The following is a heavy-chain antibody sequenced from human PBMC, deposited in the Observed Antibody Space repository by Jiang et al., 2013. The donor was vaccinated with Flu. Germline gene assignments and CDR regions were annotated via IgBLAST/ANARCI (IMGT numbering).Heavy chain of an antibody. V-gene: IGHV4-59*01. CDR1: GGSISNYY. D-gene: IGHD1-26*01. J-gene: IGHJ6*02. CDR3: ARDVPRSSSMDV. CDR2: IYSTGST. Sequence: KPSETLSLTCTVSGGSISNYYWNWVRQPPGGDVEWIAFIYSTGSTNYNPSLKSRVTISLDTSKNQFSLELRSVTAADTAVYFCARDVPRSSSMDVWGQGTTVAVSS.